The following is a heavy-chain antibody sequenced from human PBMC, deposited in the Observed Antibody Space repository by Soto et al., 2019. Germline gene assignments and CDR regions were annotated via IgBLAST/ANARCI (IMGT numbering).Heavy chain of an antibody. CDR2: IKSKTDGGTI. V-gene: IGHV3-15*07. CDR1: GFTLSNVW. Sequence: EVQLVESGGGLVKPGESLRLSCVGSGFTLSNVWMNWVWQAPGKGLDWVGRIKSKTDGGTIDYAEPVKGRFTISKDDSTSTLYLQMNSLKTEDAAVYNCTTRARQGSWGQGTLVTVAS. J-gene: IGHJ4*02. CDR3: TTRARQGS. D-gene: IGHD2-15*01.